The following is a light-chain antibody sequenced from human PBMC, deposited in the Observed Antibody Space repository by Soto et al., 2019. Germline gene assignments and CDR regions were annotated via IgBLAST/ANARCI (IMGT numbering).Light chain of an antibody. J-gene: IGKJ1*01. CDR3: HHYATSSRT. V-gene: IGKV3-20*01. Sequence: EIVLTQSPATLSLSPGERATLSCRASQSVSSYLAWYQQKPGQAPRLLIYAASSRATGIPNRFSGSGSGTDFTLSISRLEPEDFAVYYCHHYATSSRTFGQGTKVDIK. CDR2: AAS. CDR1: QSVSSY.